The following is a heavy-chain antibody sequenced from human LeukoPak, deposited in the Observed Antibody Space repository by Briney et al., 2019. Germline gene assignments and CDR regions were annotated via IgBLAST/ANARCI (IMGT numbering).Heavy chain of an antibody. CDR1: GFTFSSHS. V-gene: IGHV3-48*02. CDR2: ISSGSGTI. CDR3: AREAIKDY. J-gene: IGHJ4*02. Sequence: PGGSLRLSCEVSGFTFSSHSMNWVRQAPGKGLEWVSYISSGSGTIYYADSVKGRFTIARDDAKNSLYLQMSSLRDEDTAVYHCAREAIKDYWGQGTLVTVSS.